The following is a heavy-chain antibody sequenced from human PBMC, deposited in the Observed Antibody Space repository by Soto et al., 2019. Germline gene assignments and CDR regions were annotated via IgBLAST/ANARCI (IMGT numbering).Heavy chain of an antibody. V-gene: IGHV3-30-3*01. CDR2: ISYDGSNK. CDR1: GFTFSSYA. J-gene: IGHJ6*02. Sequence: GGSLRLSCAASGFTFSSYAMHWVRQAPGKGLEWVAVISYDGSNKYYADSVKGRFTISRDNSKNTLYLQMNSLRAEDTAVYYCAREEGGMDVWGQGPTVTVSS. CDR3: AREEGGMDV.